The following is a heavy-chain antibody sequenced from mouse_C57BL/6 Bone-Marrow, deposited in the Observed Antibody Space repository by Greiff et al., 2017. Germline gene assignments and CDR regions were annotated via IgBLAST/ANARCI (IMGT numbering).Heavy chain of an antibody. V-gene: IGHV5-17*01. Sequence: EVQLVESGGGLVKPGGSLKLSCAASGFTFSDYGMHWVRQAPGKGLEWVAYISSGSGTIYYADTLKGRVTISRDNAKNTLFMPLTSLRSEDTAMYYCARGDYGSSYWYFDVWGTGTTVTVSS. CDR1: GFTFSDYG. D-gene: IGHD1-1*01. J-gene: IGHJ1*03. CDR2: ISSGSGTI. CDR3: ARGDYGSSYWYFDV.